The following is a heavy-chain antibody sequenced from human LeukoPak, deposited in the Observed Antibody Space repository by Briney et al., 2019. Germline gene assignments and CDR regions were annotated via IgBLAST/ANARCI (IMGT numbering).Heavy chain of an antibody. D-gene: IGHD1-26*01. J-gene: IGHJ4*02. CDR3: ARVVGTTLRFDC. V-gene: IGHV1-2*06. CDR1: GGTFSSYA. CDR2: INPNSGGT. Sequence: ASVKVSCKASGGTFSSYAISWVRQAPGQGLEWMGRINPNSGGTNYAQKFQGRVTMTRDTSISTAYMELSRLRSDDTAVYYCARVVGTTLRFDCWGQGTLVTVSS.